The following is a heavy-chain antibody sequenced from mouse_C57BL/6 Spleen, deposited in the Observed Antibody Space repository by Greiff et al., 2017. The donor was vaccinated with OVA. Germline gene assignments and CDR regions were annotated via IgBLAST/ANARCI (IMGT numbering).Heavy chain of an antibody. CDR3: AREGDYYGSSYGYFDV. CDR2: INYDGIST. Sequence: EVMLVESEGGLVQPGSSMKLSCTASGFTFSDYYMAWVRQVPEKGLEWVANINYDGISTYYLDSLKSRFIISRDNAKNILYLQMSSLKSEDTATYYCAREGDYYGSSYGYFDVWGTGTTVTVSS. D-gene: IGHD1-1*01. CDR1: GFTFSDYY. V-gene: IGHV5-16*01. J-gene: IGHJ1*03.